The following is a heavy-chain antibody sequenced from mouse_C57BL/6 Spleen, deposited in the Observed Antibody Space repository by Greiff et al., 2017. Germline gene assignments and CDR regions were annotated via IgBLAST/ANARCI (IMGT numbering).Heavy chain of an antibody. D-gene: IGHD4-1*02. Sequence: EVKLVESGPGLVKPSQSLSLTCSVTGYSITSGYYWNWIRQFPGNKLEWMGYISYDGSNNYNPSLKNRISITRDTSKNQFFLKLNSVTTEDTATYYCARDSQLAWFAYWGQGTLVTVSA. CDR1: GYSITSGYY. CDR3: ARDSQLAWFAY. J-gene: IGHJ3*01. V-gene: IGHV3-6*01. CDR2: ISYDGSN.